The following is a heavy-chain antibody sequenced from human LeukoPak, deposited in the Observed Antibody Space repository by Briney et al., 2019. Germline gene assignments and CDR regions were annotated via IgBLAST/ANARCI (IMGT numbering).Heavy chain of an antibody. CDR1: GFSFSSYA. CDR2: ITSRSDQI. Sequence: GGSLRLSCAASGFSFSSYAMGWVRQAPGKGLEWVSTITSRSDQIWNVDSVRGRFTISRDNSKNTLYLQMNSPRAEDTALYYCVRDRRFPDDVFDIWGQGTMVTVSS. J-gene: IGHJ3*02. D-gene: IGHD2-21*01. V-gene: IGHV3-23*01. CDR3: VRDRRFPDDVFDI.